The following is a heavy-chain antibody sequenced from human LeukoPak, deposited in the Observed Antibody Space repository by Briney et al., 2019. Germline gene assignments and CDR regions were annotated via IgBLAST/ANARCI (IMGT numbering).Heavy chain of an antibody. CDR2: IYYSGST. V-gene: IGHV4-39*01. CDR3: ARQELQRYFDY. D-gene: IGHD1-26*01. Sequence: GSLRLSCAASGFTVSSNYMSWIRQPPGKGLEWIGSIYYSGSTYYNPSLKSRVTISVDTSKNQFSLKLSSVTAAGTAVYYCARQELQRYFDYWGQGTLVTVSS. J-gene: IGHJ4*02. CDR1: GFTVSSNY.